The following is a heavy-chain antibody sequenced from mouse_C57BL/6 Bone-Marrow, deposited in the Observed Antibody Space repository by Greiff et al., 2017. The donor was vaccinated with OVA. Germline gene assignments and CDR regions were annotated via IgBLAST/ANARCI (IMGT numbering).Heavy chain of an antibody. CDR2: IYPRSGNT. CDR1: GYTFTSYG. CDR3: ARRGYDGYLYYFDY. J-gene: IGHJ2*01. D-gene: IGHD2-3*01. Sequence: VKLQESGAELARPGASVKLSCKASGYTFTSYGISWVKQRTGQGLEWIGEIYPRSGNTYYNEKFKGKATLTADKSSSTAYMELRSLTSEDSAVYFCARRGYDGYLYYFDYWGQGTTLTVSS. V-gene: IGHV1-81*01.